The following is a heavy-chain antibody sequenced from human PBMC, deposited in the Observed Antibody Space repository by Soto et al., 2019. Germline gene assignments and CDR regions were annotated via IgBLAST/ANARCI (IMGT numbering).Heavy chain of an antibody. CDR1: GYSFTNYG. J-gene: IGHJ6*03. Sequence: QDQLVQSGGEVKKPGASVKVSCKASGYSFTNYGITWVRQAPGQGFEWMGWISAYNGDTNYAQKVKGRVTMTTDASTSTAYLELRSLRSDDTAVYYCARDRGVAPPVAGNTHYYYYMDVWGKGTTVTVSS. CDR3: ARDRGVAPPVAGNTHYYYYMDV. CDR2: ISAYNGDT. D-gene: IGHD6-19*01. V-gene: IGHV1-18*01.